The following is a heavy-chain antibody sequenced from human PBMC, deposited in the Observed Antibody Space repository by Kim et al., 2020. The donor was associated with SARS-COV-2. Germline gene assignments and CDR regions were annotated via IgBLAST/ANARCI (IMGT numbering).Heavy chain of an antibody. Sequence: SETLSLTCAVYGGSFSGYYWSWIRQPPGKGLEWIGEINHSGSTNYNPSLKSRVTISVDTSKNQFSLKLSSVTAADTAVYYCARGIFNDYWGQGTLVTVSS. V-gene: IGHV4-34*01. CDR1: GGSFSGYY. CDR3: ARGIFNDY. CDR2: INHSGST. D-gene: IGHD3-3*01. J-gene: IGHJ4*02.